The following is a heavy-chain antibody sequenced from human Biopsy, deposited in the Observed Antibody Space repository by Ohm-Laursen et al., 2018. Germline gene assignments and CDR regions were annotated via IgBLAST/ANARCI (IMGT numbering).Heavy chain of an antibody. J-gene: IGHJ3*01. V-gene: IGHV3-23*01. Sequence: SLRLSCTASGFILNNYGLSWARQAPGKGLEWVSAIRGSGLTTFYTDSVKGRFTISRDNSKNTLSLQMNSLRAEDTAIYYCTCGYGDSPLWGQGTMVTVSS. CDR1: GFILNNYG. CDR2: IRGSGLTT. D-gene: IGHD4-17*01. CDR3: TCGYGDSPL.